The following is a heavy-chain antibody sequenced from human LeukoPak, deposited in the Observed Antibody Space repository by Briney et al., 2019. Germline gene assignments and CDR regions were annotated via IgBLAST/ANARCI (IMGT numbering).Heavy chain of an antibody. CDR2: INHSGST. Sequence: SETLSLTCAVYGGSFSGYYWSWIRQPPGKGLEWIGEINHSGSTNYNPSLKSRVTISVDTSKNQFSLKLSSVTAADTAVYYCARRKRSGRSSTSCLLNWFDPWGQGTLVTVSS. CDR1: GGSFSGYY. J-gene: IGHJ5*02. CDR3: ARRKRSGRSSTSCLLNWFDP. V-gene: IGHV4-34*01. D-gene: IGHD2-2*01.